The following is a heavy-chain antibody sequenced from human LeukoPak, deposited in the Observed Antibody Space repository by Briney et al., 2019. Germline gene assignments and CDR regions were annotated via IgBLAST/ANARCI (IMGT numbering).Heavy chain of an antibody. CDR2: ISYDGSNK. CDR1: GFTFSSYA. Sequence: RGSLRLSCAASGFTFSSYAMHWVRQAPGKGLEWVAVISYDGSNKYYADSVKGRFTISRDNSKNTLYLQMNSLRAEDTAVYYCVPPVDTAMVKDYWGQGTLVTVSS. J-gene: IGHJ4*02. V-gene: IGHV3-30-3*01. D-gene: IGHD5-18*01. CDR3: VPPVDTAMVKDY.